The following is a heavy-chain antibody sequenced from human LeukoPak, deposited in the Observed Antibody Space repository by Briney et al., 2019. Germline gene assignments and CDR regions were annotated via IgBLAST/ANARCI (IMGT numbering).Heavy chain of an antibody. CDR2: ISSDGGST. Sequence: GGSLRLSCAASGFTFSGYSMCWVRQPPGKGLEYVSAISSDGGSTYCADSVKGRFTVSRDNSKNTLYLQMGSLRAEDMAVYYCAKGAYYYYMDVWGKGTTVTVSS. V-gene: IGHV3-64*02. CDR3: AKGAYYYYMDV. J-gene: IGHJ6*03. CDR1: GFTFSGYS. D-gene: IGHD3-16*01.